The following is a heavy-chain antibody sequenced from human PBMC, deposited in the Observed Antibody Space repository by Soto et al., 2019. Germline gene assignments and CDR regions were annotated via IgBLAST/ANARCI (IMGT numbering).Heavy chain of an antibody. V-gene: IGHV3-23*01. CDR2: ISGSGGTT. Sequence: GGSLRLSCAASGFTFSSYAMNWVRQAPGKGLEWVSAISGSGGTTNYADSVKGRFTISRDNSKNTLYLQMNSLRAEDTAVYXWAKAVLTFDWCSFDYWGQXTLVTVSS. J-gene: IGHJ4*02. D-gene: IGHD3-9*01. CDR1: GFTFSSYA. CDR3: AKAVLTFDWCSFDY.